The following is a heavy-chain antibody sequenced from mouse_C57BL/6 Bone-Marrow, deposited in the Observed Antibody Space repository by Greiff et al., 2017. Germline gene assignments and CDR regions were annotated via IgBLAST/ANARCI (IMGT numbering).Heavy chain of an antibody. CDR3: ARPDYYGSSYVAWFAY. V-gene: IGHV1-42*01. Sequence: VQLQQSGPELVKPGASVKISCKASGYSFTGYYMNWVKQSPEKSLEWIGEINPSTGGTTYNQKFKAKATLTVDKSSSTAYMQLKSLTSEDSAVYYCARPDYYGSSYVAWFAYWGQGTLVTVSA. CDR1: GYSFTGYY. CDR2: INPSTGGT. J-gene: IGHJ3*01. D-gene: IGHD1-1*01.